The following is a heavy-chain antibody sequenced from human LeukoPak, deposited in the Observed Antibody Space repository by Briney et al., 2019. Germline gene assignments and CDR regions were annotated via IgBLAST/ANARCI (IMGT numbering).Heavy chain of an antibody. CDR1: GYTFTSYG. CDR2: ISADKGNT. V-gene: IGHV1-18*01. CDR3: ARDDGYGWWGYY. Sequence: ASVKVSCKASGYTFTSYGISWVRQAPGQGLEWMGWISADKGNTHYAQKLQGRVSMTTDTPTSTAYMELRSLRSDDTAFYYCARDDGYGWWGYYWGQGTLVTVSS. D-gene: IGHD6-19*01. J-gene: IGHJ4*02.